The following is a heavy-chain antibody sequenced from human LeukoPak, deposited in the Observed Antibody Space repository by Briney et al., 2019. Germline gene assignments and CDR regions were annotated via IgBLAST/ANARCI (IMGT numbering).Heavy chain of an antibody. CDR2: ISDSGTT. CDR3: ARDVVVTSSPDAFDI. J-gene: IGHJ3*02. V-gene: IGHV4-31*03. CDR1: GDSVTSGGYF. Sequence: SETLSLTCTVSGDSVTSGGYFWTWIRQHPGKGLEWIGYISDSGTTSYNPSLKSRVSISVATPNNQFSLRLSSVTAADTAVYYCARDVVVTSSPDAFDIWGQGTMVTVSS. D-gene: IGHD2-21*02.